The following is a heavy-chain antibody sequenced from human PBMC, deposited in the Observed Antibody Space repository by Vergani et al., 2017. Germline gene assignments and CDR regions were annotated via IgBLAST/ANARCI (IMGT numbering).Heavy chain of an antibody. D-gene: IGHD3-22*01. CDR3: ARPDYNSSGYYYGAFHI. CDR1: GGTFSSYT. CDR2: IIPILGIA. V-gene: IGHV1-69*02. Sequence: QVQLVQSGAEVKKPGSSVKVSCKASGGTFSSYTISWVRQAPGQGLEWMGRIIPILGIANYAQKFQGRVTITADKSTSTAYMELSSLRSEDTAVYYCARPDYNSSGYYYGAFHIWGQGTMVTVSS. J-gene: IGHJ3*02.